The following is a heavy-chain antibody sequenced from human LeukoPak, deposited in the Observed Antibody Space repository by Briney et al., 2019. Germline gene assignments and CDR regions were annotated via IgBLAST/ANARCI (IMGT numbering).Heavy chain of an antibody. Sequence: SETLSLTCTVSGGSISSSSYYWGWIRQPPGKGLEWIGSIYYSGSTYYNPSLKSRVTISVDTSKNQFSLKLSSVTAADTAVYYCARAVGDCSGGSCYSELGYWFDPWGQGTLVTVSS. J-gene: IGHJ5*02. CDR3: ARAVGDCSGGSCYSELGYWFDP. V-gene: IGHV4-39*01. D-gene: IGHD2-15*01. CDR1: GGSISSSSYY. CDR2: IYYSGST.